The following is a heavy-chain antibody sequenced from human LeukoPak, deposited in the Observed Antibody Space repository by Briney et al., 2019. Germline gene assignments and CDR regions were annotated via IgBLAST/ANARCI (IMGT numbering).Heavy chain of an antibody. D-gene: IGHD5-24*01. Sequence: GASVKVSCKASGGTFSSYAISWVRQAPGQGLEWMGRIIPILGIANYAQKFQGRVTMTRDTSITTAYMELSSLRSDDTAIYYCKMAKEGNAFDIWGQGTMVTVSS. CDR2: IIPILGIA. J-gene: IGHJ3*02. CDR1: GGTFSSYA. V-gene: IGHV1-69*04. CDR3: KMAKEGNAFDI.